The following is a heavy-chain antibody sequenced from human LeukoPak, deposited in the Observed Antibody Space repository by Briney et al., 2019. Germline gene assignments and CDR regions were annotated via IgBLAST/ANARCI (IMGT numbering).Heavy chain of an antibody. D-gene: IGHD6-13*01. CDR3: AAMLAAAGTELDY. CDR1: GFTFTSSA. CDR2: IVVGSGNT. V-gene: IGHV1-58*02. Sequence: SVKVSCKASGFTFTSSAMQWVRQARGQRLEWIGWIVVGSGNTNYAQKFQERVTITRDMSTSTAYMELSSLRSEDTAAYYCAAMLAAAGTELDYWGQGTLVTVSS. J-gene: IGHJ4*02.